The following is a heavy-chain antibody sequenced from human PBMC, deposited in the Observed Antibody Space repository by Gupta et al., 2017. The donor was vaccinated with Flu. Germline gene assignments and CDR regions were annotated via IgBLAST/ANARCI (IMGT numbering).Heavy chain of an antibody. CDR3: ATLYGGYYYDYGMDV. V-gene: IGHV1-18*01. Sequence: QVQLVQSGAEVKKPGASVKVSCRASGYTFTNYGITWVRQAPGQGLEWMGWISPHNGHTDYPPNLQGRVTMTTDTSTNTAYMELRSLRSDDTAVYYCATLYGGYYYDYGMDVWGQGTTVTVSS. D-gene: IGHD3-16*01. CDR2: ISPHNGHT. CDR1: GYTFTNYG. J-gene: IGHJ6*02.